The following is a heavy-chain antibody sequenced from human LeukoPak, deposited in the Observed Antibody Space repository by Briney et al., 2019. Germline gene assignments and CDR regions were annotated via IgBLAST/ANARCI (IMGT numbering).Heavy chain of an antibody. D-gene: IGHD3-22*01. CDR1: GFTFSAHF. CDR3: ARIPYYYDSSDYYFDY. Sequence: PGGSLRLSCAASGFTFSAHFVTWIRQAPGKGLEWVAYISTTSSTIYTADSVKDRFFISRDNAKDSLYLQMNSLRAEDTAVYYCARIPYYYDSSDYYFDYWGQGTLVTVSS. CDR2: ISTTSSTI. V-gene: IGHV3-11*01. J-gene: IGHJ4*02.